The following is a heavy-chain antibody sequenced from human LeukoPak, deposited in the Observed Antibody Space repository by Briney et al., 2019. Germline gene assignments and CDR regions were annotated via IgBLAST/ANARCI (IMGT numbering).Heavy chain of an antibody. Sequence: GGSLRLSCAASGFTFSNYWMSWVRQVPGKGVEWVANIKPDGSEKYYVDSVKGRFTISRDNAKNSLYLRMNSERAEDRGVYYCARIWFGNLCFVYWGQGTLVTVSS. J-gene: IGHJ4*02. D-gene: IGHD3-10*01. CDR2: IKPDGSEK. CDR3: ARIWFGNLCFVY. CDR1: GFTFSNYW. V-gene: IGHV3-7*04.